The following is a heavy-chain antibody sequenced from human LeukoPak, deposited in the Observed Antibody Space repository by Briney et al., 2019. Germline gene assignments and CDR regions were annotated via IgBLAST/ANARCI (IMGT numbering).Heavy chain of an antibody. J-gene: IGHJ3*02. CDR2: ISSSSSYI. CDR3: TSDREIAAAGHPDDAFDI. CDR1: GFTFSSYS. V-gene: IGHV3-21*04. D-gene: IGHD6-13*01. Sequence: GGSLRLSCAASGFTFSSYSMNWVRQAPGKGLEWVSSISSSSSYIYYADSVKGRFTISRDNSKNTLYLQMNSLRAEDTAVYYCTSDREIAAAGHPDDAFDIWGQGTMVTVSS.